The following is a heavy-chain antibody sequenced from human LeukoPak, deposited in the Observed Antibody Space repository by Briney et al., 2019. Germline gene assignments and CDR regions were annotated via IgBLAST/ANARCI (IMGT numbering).Heavy chain of an antibody. CDR1: GYTFTSYA. V-gene: IGHV1-2*02. CDR2: ITPSGGT. D-gene: IGHD5-24*01. Sequence: GASVKLSCKASGYTFTSYAMHWVRQAPGQGLEWMGWITPSGGTNYPQKFQGRVAITSDTSITTAYMDLSRLTSDDTAVYYCARDRYGDGFAHFDYWGQGALVTVSS. J-gene: IGHJ4*02. CDR3: ARDRYGDGFAHFDY.